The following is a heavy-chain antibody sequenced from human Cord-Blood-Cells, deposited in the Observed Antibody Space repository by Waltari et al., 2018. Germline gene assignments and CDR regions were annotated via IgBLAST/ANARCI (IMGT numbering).Heavy chain of an antibody. D-gene: IGHD1-26*01. CDR2: INPNSGGT. CDR1: GYTFPGYY. CDR3: AREYGGSYYFDY. Sequence: QVQLVQSGAAVKTPGASVKASCKASGYTFPGYYMHWLRQAPGQGLEWMGWINPNSGGTNYAQKFQGRVTMTRDTSISTAYMELSRLRSDDTAVYYCAREYGGSYYFDYWGQGTLVTVSS. V-gene: IGHV1-2*02. J-gene: IGHJ4*02.